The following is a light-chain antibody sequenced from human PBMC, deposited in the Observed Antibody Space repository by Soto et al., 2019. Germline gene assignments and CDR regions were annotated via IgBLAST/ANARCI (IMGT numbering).Light chain of an antibody. V-gene: IGKV3D-15*01. J-gene: IGKJ3*01. Sequence: EIVMTQSPATLSVSPGESATLSCMASQSVSNNLAWYQQRPGQASRLLIYLASTRAPGISARFSGSGSGTEFTLTISSLQSEDFAVYSCQHYNDRPLTFGDGTKVDIK. CDR1: QSVSNN. CDR2: LAS. CDR3: QHYNDRPLT.